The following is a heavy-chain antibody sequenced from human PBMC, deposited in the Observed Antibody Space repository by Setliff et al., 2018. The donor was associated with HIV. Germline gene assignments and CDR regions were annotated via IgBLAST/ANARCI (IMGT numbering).Heavy chain of an antibody. V-gene: IGHV4-59*01. Sequence: SETLSLTCTVSGDSIGYYYWSWIRQPPGKGLEWIGYIYYSGSTYYNPSLKSRVTISVDTSKNQFSLMLSSVTAADTAVYYCARLGDYDSSGYSWFDYWGQGTLVTVSS. CDR3: ARLGDYDSSGYSWFDY. J-gene: IGHJ4*02. CDR1: GDSIGYYY. D-gene: IGHD3-22*01. CDR2: IYYSGST.